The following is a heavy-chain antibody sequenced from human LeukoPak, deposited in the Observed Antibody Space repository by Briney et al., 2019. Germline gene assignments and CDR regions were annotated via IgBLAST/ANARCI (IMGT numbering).Heavy chain of an antibody. Sequence: GGSLRLSCAASGFTFSSYGMSWVRQAPGKGLEWVSRINDDGSATFYAGSVKGRFTISRDNAKNTLFLQINSLRAEDAAVYYCAREILAPGKTHDYWGQGTLVTVSS. CDR2: INDDGSAT. CDR3: AREILAPGKTHDY. J-gene: IGHJ4*02. V-gene: IGHV3-74*01. CDR1: GFTFSSYG.